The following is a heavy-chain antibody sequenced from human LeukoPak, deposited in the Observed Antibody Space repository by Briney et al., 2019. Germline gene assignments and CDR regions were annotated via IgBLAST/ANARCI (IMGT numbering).Heavy chain of an antibody. CDR1: GGSISSSSYY. D-gene: IGHD4-17*01. Sequence: SETLSLTCTVSGGSISSSSYYWGWIRQPSGKGLEWIGSIYYSGSTYYNPSLKSRVTISVDTSKNQFSLKLSSVTAADTAVYYCARDSLIYGRDAFDIWGQGTMVTVSS. V-gene: IGHV4-39*07. J-gene: IGHJ3*02. CDR3: ARDSLIYGRDAFDI. CDR2: IYYSGST.